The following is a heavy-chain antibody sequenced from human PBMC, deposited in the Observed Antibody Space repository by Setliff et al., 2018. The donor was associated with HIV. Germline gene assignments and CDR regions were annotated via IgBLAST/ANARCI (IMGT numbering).Heavy chain of an antibody. CDR1: GASISSYY. Sequence: PSETLSLTCTVSGASISSYYWSWIRQPPGKGLEWIGFIHYTGNTNYTPSRKSRVTMSTDTSKNQLSLKLNSVTAADTAVYYCARHWNYDTGLDPFDIWGQGTMVTVSS. CDR3: ARHWNYDTGLDPFDI. D-gene: IGHD3-22*01. J-gene: IGHJ3*02. V-gene: IGHV4-59*08. CDR2: IHYTGNT.